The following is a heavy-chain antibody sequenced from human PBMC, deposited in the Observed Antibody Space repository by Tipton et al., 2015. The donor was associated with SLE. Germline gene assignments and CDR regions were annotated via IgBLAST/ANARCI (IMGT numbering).Heavy chain of an antibody. CDR1: DSTFSSYG. V-gene: IGHV3-30*02. CDR3: ARGYYYGSGTNHWFDP. J-gene: IGHJ5*02. Sequence: GSLRLSCAASDSTFSSYGMHWVRQAPGKGLEWVTFIRYDGSNKYYADSVKGRFTISRDNSKNTLYLQMNSLRAEDTAVYYCARGYYYGSGTNHWFDPWGQGTLVTVSS. CDR2: IRYDGSNK. D-gene: IGHD3-10*01.